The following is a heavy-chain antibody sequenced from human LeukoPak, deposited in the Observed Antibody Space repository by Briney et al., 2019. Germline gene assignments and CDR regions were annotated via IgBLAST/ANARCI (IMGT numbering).Heavy chain of an antibody. CDR1: RFTFSSYA. CDR2: IIGSGGST. Sequence: PGGSLRLSCAASRFTFSSYAMSWVRQAPGRGLEWVSPIIGSGGSTYYADSVKGRFTISRDNSKNTLYMQMNSLRAEDTAVYYCAKGAGRILWFGELDWFDPWGQGTLVTVSS. V-gene: IGHV3-23*01. D-gene: IGHD3-10*01. CDR3: AKGAGRILWFGELDWFDP. J-gene: IGHJ5*02.